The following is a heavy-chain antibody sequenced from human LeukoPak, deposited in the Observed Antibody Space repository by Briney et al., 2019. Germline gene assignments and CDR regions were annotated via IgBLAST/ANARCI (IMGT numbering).Heavy chain of an antibody. V-gene: IGHV3-30-3*01. D-gene: IGHD3-22*01. CDR3: ARAEIRYYDSSGYYSYYFDY. Sequence: GSLRLSCAASGFTFSSYAMHWVRQAPGKGLEWVAVISYDGSNKYYADSVKGRFTISRDNSKNTLYLQMNSLRAEDTAVYYCARAEIRYYDSSGYYSYYFDYWGQGTLVTVSS. J-gene: IGHJ4*02. CDR1: GFTFSSYA. CDR2: ISYDGSNK.